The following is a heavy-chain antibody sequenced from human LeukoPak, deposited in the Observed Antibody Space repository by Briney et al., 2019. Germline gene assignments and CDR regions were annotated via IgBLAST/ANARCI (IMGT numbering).Heavy chain of an antibody. D-gene: IGHD3-22*01. V-gene: IGHV1-2*02. CDR3: ARRGAVGVITSAFDI. CDR1: GYTFTGYY. CDR2: INPNSGGT. Sequence: ASVKVSCKASGYTFTGYYMYWVRQAPGQGLEWMGWINPNSGGTNYAQKFQGRVTMTRDTSISTAYMELSRLRSDDTAVYYCARRGAVGVITSAFDIWGQGTMVIVSS. J-gene: IGHJ3*02.